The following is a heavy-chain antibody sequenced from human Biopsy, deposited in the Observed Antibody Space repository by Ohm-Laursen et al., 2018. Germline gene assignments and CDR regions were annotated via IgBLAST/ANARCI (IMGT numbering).Heavy chain of an antibody. J-gene: IGHJ3*01. V-gene: IGHV3-15*01. CDR2: IKGESDGGTT. Sequence: SLRLSCAASGFDFSDYSMSWVRQAPGKGLEWVGRIKGESDGGTTDYAAPVKGRFTISRDDSKNTLYLQMNNLKTEDTALYYCAALVPTWGQGTMVTVSS. CDR3: AALVPT. CDR1: GFDFSDYS. D-gene: IGHD6-25*01.